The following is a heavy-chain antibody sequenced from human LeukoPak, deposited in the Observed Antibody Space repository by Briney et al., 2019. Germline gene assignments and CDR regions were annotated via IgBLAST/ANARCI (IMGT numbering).Heavy chain of an antibody. CDR2: ISSSSYI. Sequence: GGSLRLSCAASGFTFSNYSMNWVRQAPGKGLEWVSSISSSSYIYYADSVKGRFTISRDNAKNSLYLQMNSLRAEDTAVYYCARDGYYYDSSGYPENAFDIWGQGTMVTVSS. D-gene: IGHD3-22*01. CDR1: GFTFSNYS. CDR3: ARDGYYYDSSGYPENAFDI. J-gene: IGHJ3*02. V-gene: IGHV3-21*01.